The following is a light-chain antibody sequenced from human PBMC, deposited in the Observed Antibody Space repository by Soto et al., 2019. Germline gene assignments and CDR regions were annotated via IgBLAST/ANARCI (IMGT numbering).Light chain of an antibody. CDR1: SSDVGGYNY. Sequence: QSALTQPASVSGSPGQSITISCTGTSSDVGGYNYVSWYQQHPGKAPKLMIYDVSNRPSGVSNRFSGSKSGNTASLTISGLQAEDEADYYCSSYTVNNTPFYVFGIGTKVTVL. V-gene: IGLV2-14*01. CDR3: SSYTVNNTPFYV. CDR2: DVS. J-gene: IGLJ1*01.